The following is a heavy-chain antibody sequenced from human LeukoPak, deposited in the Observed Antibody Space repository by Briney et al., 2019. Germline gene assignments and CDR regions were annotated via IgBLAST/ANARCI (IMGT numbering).Heavy chain of an antibody. CDR3: ARAYCSGGSCFDY. CDR2: IYYSGST. Sequence: PSETLSLTCTVSGVSISSYYWSWIRQPPGKGLEWIGYIYYSGSTNYNPSLKSRVTISVDTSKNQFPLKLSSVTAADTAVYYCARAYCSGGSCFDYWGQGTLVTVSS. D-gene: IGHD2-15*01. CDR1: GVSISSYY. J-gene: IGHJ4*02. V-gene: IGHV4-59*01.